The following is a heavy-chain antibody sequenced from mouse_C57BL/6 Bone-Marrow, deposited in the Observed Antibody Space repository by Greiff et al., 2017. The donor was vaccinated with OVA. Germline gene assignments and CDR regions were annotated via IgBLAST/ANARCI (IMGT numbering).Heavy chain of an antibody. CDR2: ISDGGSYT. Sequence: EVQVVESGGGLVKPGGSLKLSCAASGFTFSSYAMSWVRQTPEKRLEWVATISDGGSYTYYPDNVKGRFTISRDNAKTNLYLQMSHLKSEDTAMYYCARWLLLDYWGQGTTLTVSS. CDR1: GFTFSSYA. CDR3: ARWLLLDY. D-gene: IGHD2-3*01. V-gene: IGHV5-4*01. J-gene: IGHJ2*01.